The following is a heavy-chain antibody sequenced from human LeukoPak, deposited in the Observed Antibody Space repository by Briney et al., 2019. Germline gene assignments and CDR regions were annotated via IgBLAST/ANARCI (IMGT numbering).Heavy chain of an antibody. D-gene: IGHD3-3*01. Sequence: GGSLRLSWAAAGSTFSDYYMSWIRQAPGKGLEWVSYISSSGSTIYYADSVKGRFTISRDNAKNSLYLQMNSLRAEDTAVYYCARSLLRFLEWSPGDYWGQGTLVTVSS. CDR2: ISSSGSTI. V-gene: IGHV3-11*01. CDR1: GSTFSDYY. CDR3: ARSLLRFLEWSPGDY. J-gene: IGHJ4*02.